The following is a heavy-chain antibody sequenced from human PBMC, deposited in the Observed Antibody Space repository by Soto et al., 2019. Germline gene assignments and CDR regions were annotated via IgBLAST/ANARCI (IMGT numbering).Heavy chain of an antibody. V-gene: IGHV3-23*01. D-gene: IGHD6-6*01. CDR1: GFTFSSYA. CDR3: AKDRYSSSN. Sequence: EVPLLESGGGLVQPGGSLRLSCAASGFTFSSYAMSWVRQAPGKGLEWVSGISVGGGSTYYADSVKGRFTISRDNSKNTLYMQMNSLRAEDTAVYYCAKDRYSSSNWGQGTLVTVSS. CDR2: ISVGGGST. J-gene: IGHJ4*02.